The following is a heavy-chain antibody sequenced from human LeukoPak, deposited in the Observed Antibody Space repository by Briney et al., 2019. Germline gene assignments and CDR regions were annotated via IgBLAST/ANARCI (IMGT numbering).Heavy chain of an antibody. D-gene: IGHD3-22*01. CDR1: GGSISSYY. J-gene: IGHJ4*02. Sequence: TSETLSLTCTVSGGSISSYYWSWIRQPPGKGLEWIGYIYYSGSTNYNPSLKSRVTISVDTSKNQFSLKLSSVTAADTAVYYCARWYYDSSGYRYFDYWGQGTLVIVSS. CDR2: IYYSGST. CDR3: ARWYYDSSGYRYFDY. V-gene: IGHV4-59*12.